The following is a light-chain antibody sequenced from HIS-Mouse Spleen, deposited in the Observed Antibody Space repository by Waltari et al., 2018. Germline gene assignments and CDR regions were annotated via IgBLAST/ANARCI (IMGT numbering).Light chain of an antibody. Sequence: SYELTQPPSVSVSQGQTARITRSGDALPKQDDYWYQPKPGQAPVLVIYKDRERPSGIPERFSGSSSGTTVTLTISGVQAEDEADYYCQSADSSGTWVFGGGTKLTVL. CDR1: ALPKQD. J-gene: IGLJ3*02. CDR2: KDR. CDR3: QSADSSGTWV. V-gene: IGLV3-25*03.